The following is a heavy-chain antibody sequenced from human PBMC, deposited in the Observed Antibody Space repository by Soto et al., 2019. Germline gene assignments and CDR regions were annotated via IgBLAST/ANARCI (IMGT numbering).Heavy chain of an antibody. CDR3: ARELPPDL. CDR1: GFTVSSKY. J-gene: IGHJ5*02. D-gene: IGHD2-15*01. CDR2: IWSAGLT. V-gene: IGHV3-66*01. Sequence: VHLEESGGGLVQPGGSLRLSCAASGFTVSSKYMNWVRQAPGKGLEWVSIIWSAGLTYYADSVRGRFTISRDISKNILFLQMNNLRAEDSAIYYCARELPPDLWGQGTLVTVSS.